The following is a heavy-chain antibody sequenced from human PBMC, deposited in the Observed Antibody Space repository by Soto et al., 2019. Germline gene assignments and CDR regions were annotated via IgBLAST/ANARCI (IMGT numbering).Heavy chain of an antibody. J-gene: IGHJ4*02. Sequence: PWGSLLLACASSVFTFSIYAMSWVRQAPGKGLEWVSAISGSGGSTYYADSVKGRFTISRDNSKNTLYLQMNSLRAEDTAVYYCEAVVAAMVWGQGTMVTVSS. D-gene: IGHD2-15*01. V-gene: IGHV3-23*01. CDR1: VFTFSIYA. CDR2: ISGSGGST. CDR3: EAVVAAMV.